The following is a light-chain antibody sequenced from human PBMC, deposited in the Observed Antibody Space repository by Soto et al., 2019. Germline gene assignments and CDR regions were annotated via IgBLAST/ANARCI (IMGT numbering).Light chain of an antibody. CDR1: QSVSTY. V-gene: IGKV3-11*01. CDR3: QQCSTWPLT. J-gene: IGKJ4*01. CDR2: DAS. Sequence: EIVLTQSPATLSLSAGEGATLSCRASQSVSTYLAWYQQKPGQAPRLLIYDASNRATGIPARFNGSGSGTDFTLSISSLEPEDFAVYYCQQCSTWPLTFGGGTKVEIK.